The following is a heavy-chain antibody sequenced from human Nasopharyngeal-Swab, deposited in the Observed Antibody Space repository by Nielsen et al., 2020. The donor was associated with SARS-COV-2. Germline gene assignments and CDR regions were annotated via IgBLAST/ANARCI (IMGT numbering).Heavy chain of an antibody. CDR3: VREGWNTVTTGRDYFYGMDV. CDR1: RFTFSNHN. V-gene: IGHV3-48*04. D-gene: IGHD4-17*01. CDR2: ITSSSSKT. Sequence: GGSMRLACVPSRFTFSNHNTNWDSHAARKWLEWLSHITSSSSKTYYADSVKGRFTVSRDNAKNPLYLQMNSLRAEDTAVYYCVREGWNTVTTGRDYFYGMDVWGQGTTVTVSS. J-gene: IGHJ6*02.